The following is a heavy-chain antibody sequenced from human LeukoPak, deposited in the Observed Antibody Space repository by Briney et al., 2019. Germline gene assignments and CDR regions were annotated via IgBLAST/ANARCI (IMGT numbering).Heavy chain of an antibody. J-gene: IGHJ4*02. D-gene: IGHD2-21*02. CDR2: FYPGDSDT. V-gene: IGHV5-51*01. Sequence: LGESLNISCKASGYRFTKYWIAWVRQMPGKGLEWMGIFYPGDSDTRYSPSFQGQVTISADKSINTAYLQWRSLKASDTAIYYCARPTALGKITDLDSWGQGTLVIVSS. CDR3: ARPTALGKITDLDS. CDR1: GYRFTKYW.